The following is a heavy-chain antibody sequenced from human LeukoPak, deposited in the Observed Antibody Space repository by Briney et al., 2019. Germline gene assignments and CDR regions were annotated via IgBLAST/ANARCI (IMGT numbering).Heavy chain of an antibody. CDR3: AKDLTAGDTVYGDYGY. V-gene: IGHV3-23*01. CDR2: ISGSGGST. D-gene: IGHD4-17*01. Sequence: GGSLRLSCAASGFTFSSYAMSWVRQAPGKGLEWVSAISGSGGSTYYADSVKGRFTISRDNSKNTLYLQMNSLRAEDTAVYYCAKDLTAGDTVYGDYGYWGQGTLVTVSS. CDR1: GFTFSSYA. J-gene: IGHJ4*02.